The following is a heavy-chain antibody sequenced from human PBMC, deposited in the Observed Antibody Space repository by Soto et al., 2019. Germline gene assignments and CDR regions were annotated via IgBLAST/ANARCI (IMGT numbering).Heavy chain of an antibody. CDR1: GGTFSSYT. CDR2: IIPIFGVT. J-gene: IGHJ4*02. V-gene: IGHV1-69*04. D-gene: IGHD3-10*01. CDR3: VRDWESTTQTWGFGDS. Sequence: QVQVVQSGAEVKKPGSSVKVSCKASGGTFSSYTITWVRQAPGQGLEWLGRIIPIFGVTNYAQKFQDRLTMSAYRTTTTAYMELSSLTSADTAVYYCVRDWESTTQTWGFGDSWGQGTLVTVSS.